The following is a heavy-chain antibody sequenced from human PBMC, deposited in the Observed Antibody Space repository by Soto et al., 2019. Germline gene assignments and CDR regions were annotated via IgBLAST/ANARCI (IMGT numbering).Heavy chain of an antibody. CDR2: ISSSSSYI. CDR1: GFTFSSYS. CDR3: AIDRWTVTTYGMDV. D-gene: IGHD4-4*01. Sequence: EVQLVESGGGLVKPGGSLRLSCAASGFTFSSYSMNWVRQAPGKGLEWVSSISSSSSYIYYADSVKGRFTISRDNAKNTLYLQMNSLRAEDTAVYYCAIDRWTVTTYGMDVWGQGTTVTVSS. J-gene: IGHJ6*02. V-gene: IGHV3-21*01.